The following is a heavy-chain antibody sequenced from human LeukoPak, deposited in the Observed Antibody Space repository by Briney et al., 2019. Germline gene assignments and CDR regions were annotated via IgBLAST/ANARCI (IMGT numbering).Heavy chain of an antibody. CDR3: ARHKPTGSYPLEL. V-gene: IGHV4-59*08. J-gene: IGHJ4*02. CDR1: GVSISSYY. CDR2: VYYTGRT. Sequence: PSETLSLTCIVSGVSISSYYWSWLRQPPGKGLEWIGHVYYTGRTTYNPSLRSRLTISADTSTSQLSLKLSSVTAADTAVYYCARHKPTGSYPLELWGQGTLVTVSS. D-gene: IGHD3-10*01.